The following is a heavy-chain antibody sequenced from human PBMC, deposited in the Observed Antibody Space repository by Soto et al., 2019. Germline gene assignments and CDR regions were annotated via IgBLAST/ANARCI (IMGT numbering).Heavy chain of an antibody. J-gene: IGHJ4*02. V-gene: IGHV4-34*01. CDR2: INHSGST. D-gene: IGHD6-13*01. CDR1: GGSFSGYY. CDR3: ARGSGSNFGY. Sequence: QVQLQQWGAGLLKPSETLSLTCAVYGGSFSGYYWSWIRQPPGKGLEWIGEINHSGSTNYNPSLRSGVAIPADPSTNHLSLRLSSVTAADTAVYYCARGSGSNFGYWGQGTLVTVSS.